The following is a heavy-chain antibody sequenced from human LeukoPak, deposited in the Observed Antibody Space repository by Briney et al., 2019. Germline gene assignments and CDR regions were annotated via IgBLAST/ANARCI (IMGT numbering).Heavy chain of an antibody. Sequence: GGSLTLSCAVSGFTFSMYAMAWVRQAPGKGREWVSGISDNTYYADSVKGRFTISRDNSKNTLYLQMSSLRAEDTAAYYCAKDRDSSGYPTPFDYWGQGTLVTVSS. CDR3: AKDRDSSGYPTPFDY. D-gene: IGHD3-22*01. V-gene: IGHV3-23*01. CDR1: GFTFSMYA. J-gene: IGHJ4*02. CDR2: ISDNT.